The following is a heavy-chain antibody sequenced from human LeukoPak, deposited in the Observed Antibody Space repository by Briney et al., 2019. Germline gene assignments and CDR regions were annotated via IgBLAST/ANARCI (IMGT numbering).Heavy chain of an antibody. CDR2: INSDGSST. D-gene: IGHD3-16*02. V-gene: IGHV3-74*01. J-gene: IGHJ4*02. CDR1: GFTFSSYW. CDR3: ARVKFDVWGGYRGFDY. Sequence: GGSLRLSCAASGFTFSSYWMHWVRQAPGKGLVWVSRINSDGSSTSYADSVKGRFTISRDNAKNTLYLQMNSLRAEDTAVYYCARVKFDVWGGYRGFDYWGQGTLVTVSS.